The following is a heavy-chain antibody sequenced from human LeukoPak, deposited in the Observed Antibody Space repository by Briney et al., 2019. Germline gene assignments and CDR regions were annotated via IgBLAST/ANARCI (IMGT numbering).Heavy chain of an antibody. CDR3: ARDDYGDYEGAFDI. CDR1: GGSFSGYY. CDR2: INHSGST. V-gene: IGHV4-34*01. D-gene: IGHD4-17*01. Sequence: SETLSLTCAVYGGSFSGYYRSWIRQPPGKGLEWIGEINHSGSTNYNPSLKSRVTISVDTSKNQFSLKLSSVTAADTAVYYCARDDYGDYEGAFDIWGQGTMVTVSS. J-gene: IGHJ3*02.